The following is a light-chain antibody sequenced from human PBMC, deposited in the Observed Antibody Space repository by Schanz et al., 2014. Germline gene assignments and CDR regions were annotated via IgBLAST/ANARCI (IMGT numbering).Light chain of an antibody. CDR3: QQYGSSLMYT. Sequence: EIVLTQSPDTLSVSPGERATLSCRASQSVSSNLAWYQQRPAQAPRLLIYGASSRATGIPDRFSGSGSGTDFTLTISRLEPEDFAVYYCQQYGSSLMYTFGQGTKVEIK. CDR1: QSVSSN. J-gene: IGKJ2*01. V-gene: IGKV3-20*01. CDR2: GAS.